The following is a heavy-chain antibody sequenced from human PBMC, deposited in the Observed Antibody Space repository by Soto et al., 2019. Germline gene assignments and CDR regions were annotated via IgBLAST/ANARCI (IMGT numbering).Heavy chain of an antibody. Sequence: QVQLVESGGGLVKPGGSLRLSCAVSGFTFSDYYMTWIRQAPGKGLEWVSYISSSTSHTNYADSVQGRFTIPRDNAKNSLFLQRNSLRAEDTAVYYCARGRGAAADYFDFWGQGTLVTVSS. J-gene: IGHJ4*02. D-gene: IGHD6-13*01. CDR1: GFTFSDYY. V-gene: IGHV3-11*05. CDR3: ARGRGAAADYFDF. CDR2: ISSSTSHT.